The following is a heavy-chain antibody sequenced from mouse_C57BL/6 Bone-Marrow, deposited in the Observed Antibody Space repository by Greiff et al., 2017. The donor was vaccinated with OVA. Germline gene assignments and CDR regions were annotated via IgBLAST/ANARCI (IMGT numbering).Heavy chain of an antibody. Sequence: QVQLQQSGAELVMPGASVKLSCKASGYTFTSYWMHWVKQRPGQGLEWIGEIDPSDSYTNYNQKFKGKSTLTVDKSSSTAYMQLSSLTSEDSAVYYCAKANWEGVDFDYGGQGTTLTVSS. CDR1: GYTFTSYW. D-gene: IGHD4-1*01. V-gene: IGHV1-69*01. J-gene: IGHJ2*01. CDR2: IDPSDSYT. CDR3: AKANWEGVDFDY.